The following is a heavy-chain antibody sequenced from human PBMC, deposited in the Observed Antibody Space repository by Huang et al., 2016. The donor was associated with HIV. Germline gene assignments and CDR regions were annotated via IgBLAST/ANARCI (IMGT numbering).Heavy chain of an antibody. V-gene: IGHV3-21*02. CDR3: AYQQWLVGGLNH. J-gene: IGHJ5*02. D-gene: IGHD6-19*01. CDR1: GFAFSSYG. CDR2: IGSDMSDI. Sequence: EVELVESGGGLVKPGGSLRLSCAASGFAFSSYGRNWVRQAPGRGLARVDFIGSDMSDIYYADSVKGRVTISRDNSKSSIYLQLDSLRAEDTAVYYCAYQQWLVGGLNHWGQGTLVVVSS.